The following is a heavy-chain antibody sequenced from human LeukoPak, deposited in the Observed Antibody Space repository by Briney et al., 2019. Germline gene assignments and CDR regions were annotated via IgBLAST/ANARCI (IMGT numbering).Heavy chain of an antibody. D-gene: IGHD2-15*01. V-gene: IGHV7-4-1*02. Sequence: ASVKVSCKASGYTFTGYAMNWVRQAPGQGLEWMGWINTNTGNPTYAQGFTGRFVFSLDTSVSTAYIQISSLKAEDTAVYYCARGSEPIVAATLADYYYMDVWGKGTTVTVSS. CDR2: INTNTGNP. CDR3: ARGSEPIVAATLADYYYMDV. J-gene: IGHJ6*03. CDR1: GYTFTGYA.